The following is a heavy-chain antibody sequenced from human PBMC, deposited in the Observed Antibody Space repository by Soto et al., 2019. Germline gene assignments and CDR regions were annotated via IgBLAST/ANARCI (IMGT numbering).Heavy chain of an antibody. CDR2: IWYDGSNK. J-gene: IGHJ6*02. Sequence: ESGGGVVQPGRSLRLSCAASGFTFSSYGMHWVRQAPGKGLEWVAVIWYDGSNKYYADSVKGRFTISRDNSKNTLYLQMNSLRAEDTAVYYCARDGGRLGSTSLGGMDVWGQGTTVTVSS. CDR3: ARDGGRLGSTSLGGMDV. D-gene: IGHD2-2*01. CDR1: GFTFSSYG. V-gene: IGHV3-33*01.